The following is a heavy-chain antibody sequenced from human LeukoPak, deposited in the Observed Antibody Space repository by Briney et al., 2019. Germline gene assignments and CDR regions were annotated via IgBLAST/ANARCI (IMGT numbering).Heavy chain of an antibody. D-gene: IGHD4-23*01. Sequence: GASVKVCCKASGYTFAGYYMHWVRQAPGQGLEWMGWINPNSGGTNYAQKFQGRVTMTRDTSISTAYMELSRLRSDDTAVYYCARAVYGGNFDYWGQGTLVTVSS. V-gene: IGHV1-2*02. J-gene: IGHJ4*02. CDR3: ARAVYGGNFDY. CDR1: GYTFAGYY. CDR2: INPNSGGT.